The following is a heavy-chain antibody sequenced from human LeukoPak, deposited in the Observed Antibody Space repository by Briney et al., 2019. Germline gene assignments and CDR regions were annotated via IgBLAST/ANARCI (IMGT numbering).Heavy chain of an antibody. CDR2: IYTSGST. CDR1: GGSISSYY. J-gene: IGHJ5*01. Sequence: SETLSLTCTVSGGSISSYYWSWIRQPAGKGLEWIGRIYTSGSTNYNPSLKSRVTISVDKSKNQISLTLDSVTAADTALYFCATRRGDCSGVTCFPANWFDSWGQGVLVRVS. CDR3: ATRRGDCSGVTCFPANWFDS. V-gene: IGHV4-4*07. D-gene: IGHD2-15*01.